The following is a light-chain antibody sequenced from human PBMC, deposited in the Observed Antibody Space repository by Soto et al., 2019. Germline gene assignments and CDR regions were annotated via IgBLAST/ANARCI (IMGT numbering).Light chain of an antibody. CDR3: EHYYKWPPWA. Sequence: EIVMTQSPTILSVSPAERATLSCRASQSVSSNLAWYQQKPGQPPRLLMYGVYTRAPGTPARFSVSGSVSESTLTISSLQSVDSADYYYEHYYKWPPWAFSQGTKVEIK. J-gene: IGKJ1*01. CDR1: QSVSSN. V-gene: IGKV3D-15*01. CDR2: GVY.